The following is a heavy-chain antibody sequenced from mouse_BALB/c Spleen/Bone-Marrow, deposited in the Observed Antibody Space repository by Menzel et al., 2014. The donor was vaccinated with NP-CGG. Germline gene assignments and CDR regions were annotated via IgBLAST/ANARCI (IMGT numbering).Heavy chain of an antibody. CDR2: IYPYNGGT. V-gene: IGHV1S29*02. CDR3: ARGREWLPAY. Sequence: EVQLQQSGPELVKPGASVKISCKASGYTFTDYNMHWVEQSHGKSLEWIGYIYPYNGGTGYNQKFKSKATLTVDNSSSTAYMELRSLTSEDSAVYYCARGREWLPAYWGQGTLVTVSA. CDR1: GYTFTDYN. D-gene: IGHD2-2*01. J-gene: IGHJ3*01.